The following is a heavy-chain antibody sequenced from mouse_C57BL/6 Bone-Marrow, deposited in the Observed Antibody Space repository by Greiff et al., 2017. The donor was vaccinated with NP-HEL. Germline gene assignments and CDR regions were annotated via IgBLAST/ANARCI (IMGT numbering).Heavy chain of an antibody. J-gene: IGHJ1*03. Sequence: QVQLQQSGAELVKPGASVKMSCKASGYTFTTYPIEWMKQNHGKSLEWIGNFHPYNDDTKYNEKFKGKATLTVEKSSSTVYLELSRLTADDSAVYCGARGLYCSSWYFDVWGTGTTVTVSS. CDR2: FHPYNDDT. V-gene: IGHV1-47*01. CDR1: GYTFTTYP. D-gene: IGHD1-1*01. CDR3: ARGLYCSSWYFDV.